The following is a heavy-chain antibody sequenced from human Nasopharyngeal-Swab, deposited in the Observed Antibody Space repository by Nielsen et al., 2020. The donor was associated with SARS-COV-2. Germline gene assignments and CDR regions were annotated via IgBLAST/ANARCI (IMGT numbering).Heavy chain of an antibody. J-gene: IGHJ5*02. CDR2: ISAYNGNT. Sequence: ASVNVSCKASGYTFTCYGISWVRHAPGQGLEWMGWISAYNGNTNYAQKLQGRVTMTTDTSTSTAYMELRSLRSDDTAVYYCARAPSDFWSGNWFDPWGQGTLVTVSS. CDR3: ARAPSDFWSGNWFDP. CDR1: GYTFTCYG. D-gene: IGHD3-3*01. V-gene: IGHV1-18*01.